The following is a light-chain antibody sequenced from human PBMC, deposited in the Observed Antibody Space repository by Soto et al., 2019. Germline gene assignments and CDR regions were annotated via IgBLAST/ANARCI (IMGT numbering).Light chain of an antibody. CDR1: SSDVGNFDR. Sequence: QSALTQPPSVSGSPGQSVAISCTGTSSDVGNFDRVSWYQQPPGTAPKLIMSEVNNRPSGVPDRFSGSKSGNTASLTISGLQAEDEADYYCSSYSSSSTLWVFGGGTKVTVL. J-gene: IGLJ3*02. V-gene: IGLV2-18*02. CDR2: EVN. CDR3: SSYSSSSTLWV.